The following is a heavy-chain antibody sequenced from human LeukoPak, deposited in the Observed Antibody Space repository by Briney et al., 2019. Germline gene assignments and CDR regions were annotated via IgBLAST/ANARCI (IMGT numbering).Heavy chain of an antibody. CDR1: GYSFTSQD. D-gene: IGHD2-2*02. V-gene: IGHV1-3*03. Sequence: ASVKVSCKTSGYSFTSQDMHWVRQAPGQSLEWMGCINPGNGDTKYSPEFQGRVTITRDTSATTAYMELSSLRSDDMAVYYCTLYNYWGQGTLVTVSS. J-gene: IGHJ4*02. CDR3: TLYNY. CDR2: INPGNGDT.